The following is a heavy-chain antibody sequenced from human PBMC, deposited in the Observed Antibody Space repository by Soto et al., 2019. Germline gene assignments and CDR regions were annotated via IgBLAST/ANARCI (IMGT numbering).Heavy chain of an antibody. CDR2: IDTGGGGT. V-gene: IGHV3-23*01. J-gene: IGHJ4*02. Sequence: EVQLLESGGGLVQPGGSLRLSCAASGFTLSSCVMTWVRQAPGKGLEWVSGIDTGGGGTYYADSVKGRFTISRDNSKNTLSLKMNSLRAEDTAVYYCAKGPEQLVHGVFDYWGQGTLVTVFS. CDR3: AKGPEQLVHGVFDY. CDR1: GFTLSSCV. D-gene: IGHD6-6*01.